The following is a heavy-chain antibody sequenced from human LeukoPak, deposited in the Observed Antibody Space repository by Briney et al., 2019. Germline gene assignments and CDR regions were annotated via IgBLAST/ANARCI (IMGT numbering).Heavy chain of an antibody. D-gene: IGHD5-18*01. V-gene: IGHV2-70*04. CDR2: IDWDDDK. CDR3: ARSYSSHYFDY. CDR1: GFSLPTAGMR. Sequence: SGPALVNPTQTLTLTCTLSGFSLPTAGMRVSWIRQPPGKALEWLARIDWDDDKFYSPSLKTRLTISKDTSKNQVVLTVTNMDPADTATYYCARSYSSHYFDYWGQGTLVTVSS. J-gene: IGHJ4*02.